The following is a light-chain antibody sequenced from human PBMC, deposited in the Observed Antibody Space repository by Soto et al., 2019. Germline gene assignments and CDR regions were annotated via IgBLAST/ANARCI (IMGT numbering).Light chain of an antibody. CDR3: QQYDSFSVT. Sequence: DIQMTQSPSSLSASVGDRVTITCRASQSIGKHLNWYQQKPGKAPKFLIYASSSLQSGVPSTFSGSGSGTEFTLTISSLQTDDFATYYCQQYDSFSVTFGQGTKV. V-gene: IGKV1-16*01. CDR1: QSIGKH. J-gene: IGKJ1*01. CDR2: ASS.